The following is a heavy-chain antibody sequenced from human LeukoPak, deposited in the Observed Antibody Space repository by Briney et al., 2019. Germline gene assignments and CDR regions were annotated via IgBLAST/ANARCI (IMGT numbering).Heavy chain of an antibody. Sequence: GESLKISCAASGFTFSSYAMSWVRQAPGKGLEWVSAISGSGGSTYYADSVKGRFTISRDNSKNTLYLQMNSLRAEDTAVYYCDGGTAGDYWGQGTLATVSS. V-gene: IGHV3-23*01. CDR3: DGGTAGDY. D-gene: IGHD4-23*01. J-gene: IGHJ4*02. CDR1: GFTFSSYA. CDR2: ISGSGGST.